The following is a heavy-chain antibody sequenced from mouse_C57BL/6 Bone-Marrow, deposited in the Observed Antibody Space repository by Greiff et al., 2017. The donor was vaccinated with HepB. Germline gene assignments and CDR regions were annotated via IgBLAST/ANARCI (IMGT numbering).Heavy chain of an antibody. CDR3: TTHSIYYYGSSYNYFDY. CDR1: GFNIKDYY. D-gene: IGHD1-1*01. Sequence: VQLKQSGAELVRPGASVKLSCTASGFNIKDYYMHWVKQRPEQGLEWIGRIDPEDGDTEYAPKFQGKATMTADTSSNTAYLQLSSLTSEDTAVYYCTTHSIYYYGSSYNYFDYWGQGTTLTVSS. J-gene: IGHJ2*01. CDR2: IDPEDGDT. V-gene: IGHV14-1*01.